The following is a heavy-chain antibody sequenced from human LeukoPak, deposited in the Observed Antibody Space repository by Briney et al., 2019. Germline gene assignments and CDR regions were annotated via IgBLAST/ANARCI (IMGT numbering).Heavy chain of an antibody. D-gene: IGHD5-18*01. CDR3: ARDGEDTAMLRYWFDP. CDR2: INPNSGGT. V-gene: IGHV1-2*02. J-gene: IGHJ5*02. CDR1: GYTFTGYY. Sequence: ASVKVSCKASGYTFTGYYMHWVRQAPGQGLEWMGWINPNSGGTNYAQKFQGRVTMTRDTSISTAYMELSRLRSDDTAVYYCARDGEDTAMLRYWFDPWGLGTLVTVSS.